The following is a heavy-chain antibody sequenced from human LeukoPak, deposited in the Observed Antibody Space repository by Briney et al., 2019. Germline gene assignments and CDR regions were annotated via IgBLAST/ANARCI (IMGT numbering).Heavy chain of an antibody. J-gene: IGHJ3*02. CDR1: GGSISSSSYY. CDR3: ARDVSCSSTSCYKDAFDI. D-gene: IGHD2-2*02. Sequence: SSETLSLTCTVSGGSISSSSYYWGWIRQPPGKGLEWIGSIYYSGSTYYNPSLKSRVTISVDTSKNQFSLKLSSVTAADTAVYYCARDVSCSSTSCYKDAFDIWGQGTMVTVSS. CDR2: IYYSGST. V-gene: IGHV4-39*07.